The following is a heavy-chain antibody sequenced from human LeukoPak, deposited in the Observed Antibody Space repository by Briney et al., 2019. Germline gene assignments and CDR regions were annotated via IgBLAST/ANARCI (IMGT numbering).Heavy chain of an antibody. V-gene: IGHV4-59*01. D-gene: IGHD3-22*01. J-gene: IGHJ4*02. CDR3: AGSNTYSSGYYRFDY. CDR1: GGSISSYC. Sequence: SETLSLTCTVSGGSISSYCWSWIRQPPGKGLEWIGYIYYSGSTNYNPSLKRRVTISVDTSKNQFSLKLSSVTAADTAVYYWAGSNTYSSGYYRFDYWGQGTLVTVSS. CDR2: IYYSGST.